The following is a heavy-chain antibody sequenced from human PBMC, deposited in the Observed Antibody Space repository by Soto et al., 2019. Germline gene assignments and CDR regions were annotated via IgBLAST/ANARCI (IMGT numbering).Heavy chain of an antibody. Sequence: QTTLKESGPTLVKPTQTLTLTCTFSGFSLSTGGMGVGWIRQPPGKALAWLALIYWDGDRRYRPSLMCRLTIAKDTSKKQVVLTMTNMDPLDTATYYCVHSRCGGDCLQSYSSHYYYGMDIWGQGTTVTVSS. CDR3: VHSRCGGDCLQSYSSHYYYGMDI. J-gene: IGHJ6*02. V-gene: IGHV2-5*02. CDR2: IYWDGDR. D-gene: IGHD2-21*02. CDR1: GFSLSTGGMG.